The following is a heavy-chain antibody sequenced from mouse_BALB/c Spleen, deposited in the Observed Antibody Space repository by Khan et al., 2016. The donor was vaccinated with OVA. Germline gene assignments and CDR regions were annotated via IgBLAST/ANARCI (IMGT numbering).Heavy chain of an antibody. V-gene: IGHV3-2*02. CDR3: ARDCSRYNDAMDY. J-gene: IGHJ4*01. D-gene: IGHD1-3*01. CDR1: GYSITSDYA. CDR2: ISYSGST. Sequence: EVQLVESGPGLVKPSQSLSLTCTVTGYSITSDYAWNWIRQFPGNKLEWMGYISYSGSTNYNPALKSRISITRDTSKNQFFLQLNSVTTEDPATYYCARDCSRYNDAMDYWGQGTSVTVSS.